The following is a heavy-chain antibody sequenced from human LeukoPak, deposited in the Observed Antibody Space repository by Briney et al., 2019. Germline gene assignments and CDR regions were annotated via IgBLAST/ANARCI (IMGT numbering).Heavy chain of an antibody. D-gene: IGHD2-15*01. CDR1: GYSFTRHW. CDR2: FFPVESPT. CDR3: ASQVDHCSQ. Sequence: GEPLNISCKASGYSFTRHWVGWSAQMSGKGLRGMGIFFPVESPTRYRPSFQGQVTISADKSINTDYLQWSSLRASDTAMYYCASQVDHCSQWGQGTLVTV. V-gene: IGHV5-51*01. J-gene: IGHJ4*02.